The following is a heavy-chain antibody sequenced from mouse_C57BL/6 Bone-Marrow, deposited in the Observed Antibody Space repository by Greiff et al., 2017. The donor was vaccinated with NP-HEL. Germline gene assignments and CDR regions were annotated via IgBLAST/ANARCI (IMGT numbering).Heavy chain of an antibody. CDR2: IDPENGDT. J-gene: IGHJ3*01. V-gene: IGHV14-4*01. Sequence: VQLQQSGAELVRPGASVKLSCTASGFTFKDDYMHWVKQRPEQGLEWIGWIDPENGDTEYASKFQGKATITADTSSNTAYLQLSSLTSEDTAVYYSTAEDGVAYWGQGTLVTVSA. CDR1: GFTFKDDY. CDR3: TAEDGVAY.